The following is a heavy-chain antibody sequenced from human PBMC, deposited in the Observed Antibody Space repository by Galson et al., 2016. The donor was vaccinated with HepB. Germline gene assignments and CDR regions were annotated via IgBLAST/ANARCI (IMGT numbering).Heavy chain of an antibody. D-gene: IGHD6-25*01. CDR2: IFPGDYDA. CDR1: GYNFAGYW. V-gene: IGHV5-51*01. CDR3: ARRGDDSGSEH. Sequence: QSGAEVKEPGESLRISCETSGYNFAGYWIAWVRQKPGRGLEWMGVIFPGDYDAKYSPSFQGQVTITADRSTSSAYLQWSSLKASDSAMYFCARRGDDSGSEHWGQGTLVTVS. J-gene: IGHJ4*02.